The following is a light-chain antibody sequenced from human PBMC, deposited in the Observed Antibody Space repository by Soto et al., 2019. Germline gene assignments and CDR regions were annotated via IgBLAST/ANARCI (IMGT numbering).Light chain of an antibody. J-gene: IGKJ3*01. CDR2: GAS. CDR1: QSVSSSY. Sequence: EIVLTQSPVTLSWSPGERATLSCRASQSVSSSYLAWYQQKPGQAPRLLIYGASSRAIGIPDRFSGSGSGTDFTLTISRLEPEDFAVYYCQQYDRSLFTFGPGTKVDIK. V-gene: IGKV3-20*01. CDR3: QQYDRSLFT.